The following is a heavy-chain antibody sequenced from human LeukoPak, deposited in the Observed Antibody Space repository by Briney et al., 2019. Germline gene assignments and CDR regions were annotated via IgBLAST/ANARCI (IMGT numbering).Heavy chain of an antibody. CDR3: ATYSSLNAREFQY. V-gene: IGHV3-7*01. CDR2: IKTDGSEK. D-gene: IGHD3-22*01. CDR1: GFTFSSYG. Sequence: GGSLRLSCAASGFTFSSYGMHWVRQAPGKGLEWVANIKTDGSEKYYVDSVKGRFTISRDNAKNSLYLQMNSLRAEDTAVYYCATYSSLNAREFQYWGQGTLVTVSS. J-gene: IGHJ1*01.